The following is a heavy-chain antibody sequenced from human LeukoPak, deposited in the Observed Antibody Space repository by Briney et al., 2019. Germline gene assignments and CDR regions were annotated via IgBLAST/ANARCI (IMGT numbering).Heavy chain of an antibody. CDR2: ISAYNGNT. CDR3: ARLSSSWYSKHYMDV. V-gene: IGHV1-18*04. J-gene: IGHJ6*03. D-gene: IGHD6-13*01. CDR1: GYTFTSYY. Sequence: ASVKVSCKASGYTFTSYYMHWVRQAPGQGLEWMGWISAYNGNTNYAQKLQGRVTMTTDTSTSTAYMELRSLRSDDTAVYYCARLSSSWYSKHYMDVWGKGTTVTVSS.